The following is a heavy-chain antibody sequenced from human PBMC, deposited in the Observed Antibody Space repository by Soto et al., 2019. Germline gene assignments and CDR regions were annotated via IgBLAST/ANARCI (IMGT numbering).Heavy chain of an antibody. Sequence: ETLSLTCAVYGGSFSGYYWSWIRQPPGKGLEWIGEINHSGSTNYNPSLKSRVTISVDTSKNQFSLKLSSVTAADTAVYYCARGPRIVVVVAARFGNAFDIWGQGTMVTVSS. V-gene: IGHV4-34*01. CDR3: ARGPRIVVVVAARFGNAFDI. D-gene: IGHD2-15*01. CDR1: GGSFSGYY. CDR2: INHSGST. J-gene: IGHJ3*02.